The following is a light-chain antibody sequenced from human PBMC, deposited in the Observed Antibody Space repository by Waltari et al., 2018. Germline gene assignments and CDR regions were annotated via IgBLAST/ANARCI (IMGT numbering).Light chain of an antibody. J-gene: IGKJ4*01. V-gene: IGKV4-1*01. Sequence: DIVMTQSPDSLAVSLGERATINCKSSQSVLYSSKNKNYLSWYQQKPGQPPKLLIYWASTREYGVPDRFSGSGSGTDFTLTISSLQAEDVAVYYCQQYYTTPSFGGGTKVEIK. CDR3: QQYYTTPS. CDR2: WAS. CDR1: QSVLYSSKNKNY.